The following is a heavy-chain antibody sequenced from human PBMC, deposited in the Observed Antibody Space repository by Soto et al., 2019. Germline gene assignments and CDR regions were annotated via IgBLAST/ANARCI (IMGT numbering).Heavy chain of an antibody. V-gene: IGHV3-30-3*01. CDR2: ISYDGSNK. Sequence: QVQLVESGGGVVQPGRSLRLSCAASGFTFSSYAMHWVRQAPGKGLEWVAVISYDGSNKYYADSVKGRFTISRDNSKNTLYLQMNRLRAEDTAVYYCARGGTAMVTSAFDIWGQGTMVTVSS. D-gene: IGHD5-18*01. CDR3: ARGGTAMVTSAFDI. CDR1: GFTFSSYA. J-gene: IGHJ3*02.